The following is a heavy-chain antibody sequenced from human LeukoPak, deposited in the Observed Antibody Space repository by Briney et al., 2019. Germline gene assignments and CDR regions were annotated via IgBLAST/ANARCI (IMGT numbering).Heavy chain of an antibody. Sequence: PSETLSLTCTVSGGSISSYYRSWIRQPPGKGLEWIGYIYYSGSTNYNPSLKSRVTISVDTSKNQFSLKLSSVTAADTAVYYCARGYYDSSGYYYSFDYWGQGTLVTVSS. CDR3: ARGYYDSSGYYYSFDY. J-gene: IGHJ4*02. D-gene: IGHD3-22*01. CDR2: IYYSGST. V-gene: IGHV4-59*01. CDR1: GGSISSYY.